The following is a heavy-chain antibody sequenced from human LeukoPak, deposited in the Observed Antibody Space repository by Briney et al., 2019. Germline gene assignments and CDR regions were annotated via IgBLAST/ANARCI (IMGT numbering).Heavy chain of an antibody. CDR1: GYTFTSYG. Sequence: ASVKVSCKASGYTFTSYGISWVRQAAGQGLEWMGWISAYNGNTNYAQKFQGRVTMTRNTSISTAYMELSSLRSEDTAVYYCARGDDTDYWGQGTLVTVSS. J-gene: IGHJ4*02. CDR2: ISAYNGNT. CDR3: ARGDDTDY. V-gene: IGHV1-18*01. D-gene: IGHD3-22*01.